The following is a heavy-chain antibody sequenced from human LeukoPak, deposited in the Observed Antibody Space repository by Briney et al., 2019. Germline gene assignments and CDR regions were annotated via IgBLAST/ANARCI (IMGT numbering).Heavy chain of an antibody. D-gene: IGHD6-19*01. CDR2: IYYSGST. V-gene: IGHV4-39*07. CDR3: ARDRWSSGRPNV. Sequence: SETLSLTCTVSGGSISSSSYYWGWIRQPPGKGLEWIGSIYYSGSTYYNPSLKSRVTISVDTSKNQFSLKLSSVTAADTAVYYCARDRWSSGRPNVWGQGTMVTVSS. CDR1: GGSISSSSYY. J-gene: IGHJ3*01.